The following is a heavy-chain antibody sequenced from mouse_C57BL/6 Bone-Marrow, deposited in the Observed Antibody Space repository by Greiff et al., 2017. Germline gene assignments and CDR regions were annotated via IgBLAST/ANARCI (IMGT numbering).Heavy chain of an antibody. D-gene: IGHD2-2*01. CDR3: ARGVYYGYHCAY. Sequence: VQLQQSGPELVKPGASVKISCKASGYTFTDYYMNWVKQSHGKSLEWIGDINPNNGGTSYNQKFKGKATLTVDKSSSTAYMDLRRLTSEDSAVYYCARGVYYGYHCAYWGQGTLVTVSA. CDR2: INPNNGGT. J-gene: IGHJ3*01. V-gene: IGHV1-26*01. CDR1: GYTFTDYY.